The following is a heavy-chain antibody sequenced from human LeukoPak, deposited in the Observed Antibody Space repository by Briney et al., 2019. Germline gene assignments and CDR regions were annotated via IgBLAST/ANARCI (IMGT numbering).Heavy chain of an antibody. CDR1: GGSFSGYY. CDR2: INHSGST. D-gene: IGHD4-17*01. CDR3: ASLGDYGEGDY. V-gene: IGHV4-34*01. J-gene: IGHJ4*02. Sequence: PSETLSLTCAVYGGSFSGYYWSWLRQPPGKGLEWIGEINHSGSTKYNPSLKSRVTISVDTSKNQFSLKLSSVTAADTAVYYCASLGDYGEGDYWGQGTLVTVSS.